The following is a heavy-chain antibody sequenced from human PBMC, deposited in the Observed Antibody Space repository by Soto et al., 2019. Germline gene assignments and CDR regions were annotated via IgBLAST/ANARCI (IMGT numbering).Heavy chain of an antibody. CDR1: GFTFSSYA. V-gene: IGHV3-23*01. CDR3: AKVWVEDTIMRPPLHAFDV. Sequence: EVLLLESGGGLAQPGGSLRLSCAASGFTFSSYAMNWVRQAPGKGLEWVAGVTGRGGTSYYADSVKGRFTISRDNSKNTLYLQMNSLRAEDTAEYYCAKVWVEDTIMRPPLHAFDVWGQGTVVAVSS. D-gene: IGHD5-18*01. J-gene: IGHJ3*01. CDR2: VTGRGGTS.